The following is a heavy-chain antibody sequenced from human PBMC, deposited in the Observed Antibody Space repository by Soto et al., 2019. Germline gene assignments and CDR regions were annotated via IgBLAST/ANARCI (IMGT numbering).Heavy chain of an antibody. Sequence: QVQLQESGPGLVKPSGTLSLTCAVSSGSISSSNWWSWVRQPPGKGLEWIGEIYHSGSTNYNPSLKSRVTISADKSKNQFSLKLSSVTAADTAVYYCAREGYYDFWSGYTIDYWGQGTLVTVSS. J-gene: IGHJ4*02. CDR2: IYHSGST. V-gene: IGHV4-4*02. CDR1: SGSISSSNW. D-gene: IGHD3-3*01. CDR3: AREGYYDFWSGYTIDY.